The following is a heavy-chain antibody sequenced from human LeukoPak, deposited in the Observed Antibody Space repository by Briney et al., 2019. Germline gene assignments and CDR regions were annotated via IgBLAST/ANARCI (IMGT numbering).Heavy chain of an antibody. J-gene: IGHJ6*03. D-gene: IGHD3-10*01. CDR3: TKGGVWFGESIFDYYYYMDV. CDR1: GFTFSGSA. CDR2: IRSKANSYAT. Sequence: PGGSLRLSCAASGFTFSGSAMHWVRQASGKGLEWVGRIRSKANSYATAYAASVKGRFTISRDDSKNTAYLQMNSLKTEDTAVYYCTKGGVWFGESIFDYYYYMDVWGKGTTVTISS. V-gene: IGHV3-73*01.